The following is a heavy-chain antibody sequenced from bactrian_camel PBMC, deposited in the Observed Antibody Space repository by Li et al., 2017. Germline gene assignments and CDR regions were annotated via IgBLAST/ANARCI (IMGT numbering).Heavy chain of an antibody. J-gene: IGHJ4*01. Sequence: QLVESGGGSVQAGGSLRISCVVSGYSASFRYMGWFRQAPGKEREGVTSIDRGGGSTYYADSVKGRFTISRANATTLYLQINNLKPEDSAMYYCAADLTRGCYRSDAEWRLSKDAYSYWGQGTQVTVS. CDR2: IDRGGGST. D-gene: IGHD1*01. CDR1: GYSASFRY. CDR3: AADLTRGCYRSDAEWRLSKDAYSY. V-gene: IGHV3S28*01.